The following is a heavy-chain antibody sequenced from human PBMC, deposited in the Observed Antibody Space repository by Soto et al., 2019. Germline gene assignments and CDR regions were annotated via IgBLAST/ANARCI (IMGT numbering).Heavy chain of an antibody. CDR2: INPKSGGT. V-gene: IGHV1-2*04. Sequence: ASVKVSCKASGYSFTDYHVHWVRQAPGQGLEWLGRINPKSGGTSTAQKFQGWVTMTTDTSTSTAYMELRSLRSDDTAVYYCARAHSSPLTSWFDPWGQGTLVTVSS. D-gene: IGHD6-6*01. CDR3: ARAHSSPLTSWFDP. J-gene: IGHJ5*02. CDR1: GYSFTDYH.